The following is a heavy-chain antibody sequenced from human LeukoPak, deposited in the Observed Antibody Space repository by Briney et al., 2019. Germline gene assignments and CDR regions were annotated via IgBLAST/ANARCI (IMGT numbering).Heavy chain of an antibody. CDR1: GFTFSSYT. J-gene: IGHJ4*02. V-gene: IGHV3-48*02. Sequence: GGSLSLSCAASGFTFSSYTMNWVRQAPGKGLEWVSSISISSAAYYADSVKGRFTISRDNAKNSLYLQMNSLTDEDTAVYYCARDFSRPGDWGQGTLVTVSS. CDR3: ARDFSRPGD. CDR2: ISISSAA. D-gene: IGHD2/OR15-2a*01.